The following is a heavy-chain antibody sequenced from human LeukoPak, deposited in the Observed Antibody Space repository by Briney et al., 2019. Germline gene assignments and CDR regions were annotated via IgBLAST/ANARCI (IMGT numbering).Heavy chain of an antibody. D-gene: IGHD1-26*01. CDR1: GFTFSNAW. V-gene: IGHV3-15*01. Sequence: GGSLRLSCAASGFTFSNAWMSWVRQAPGKGLEWVGRIKSKTDGGTTDYAAPVKGRFTISRGDSKNTLYLQMNSLKTEDTAVYYCTTTSGGLVVGATTSYYYYGMDVWGQGTTVTVSS. J-gene: IGHJ6*02. CDR3: TTTSGGLVVGATTSYYYYGMDV. CDR2: IKSKTDGGTT.